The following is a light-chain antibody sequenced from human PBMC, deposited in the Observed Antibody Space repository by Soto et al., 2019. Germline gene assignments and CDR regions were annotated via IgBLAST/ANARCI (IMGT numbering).Light chain of an antibody. J-gene: IGKJ1*01. CDR3: QQSYSTPRT. V-gene: IGKV1-39*01. Sequence: QMTQSPSTLSATAGDRVTITCRASQSISSWLAWYQQKPGKAPKLLIYAASSLQSGVPSRSSGSGSGTDFTLTISSLQPEDFATYYCQQSYSTPRTFGQGTKVDIK. CDR2: AAS. CDR1: QSISSW.